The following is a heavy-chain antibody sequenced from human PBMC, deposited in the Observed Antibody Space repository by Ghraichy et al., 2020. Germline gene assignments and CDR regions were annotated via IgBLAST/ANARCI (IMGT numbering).Heavy chain of an antibody. V-gene: IGHV3-7*03. J-gene: IGHJ4*02. CDR2: IKEDGSEN. CDR1: GFTFSTYW. Sequence: GGSLRLSCAASGFTFSTYWMSWVRQAPGKGLEWVANIKEDGSENYYVDSVKGRFTISRDNSKNSLYLQMSSLRAEDTAVYHCARDKNYDGSGTKVGLDYWGQGTLVTVSS. CDR3: ARDKNYDGSGTKVGLDY. D-gene: IGHD3-10*01.